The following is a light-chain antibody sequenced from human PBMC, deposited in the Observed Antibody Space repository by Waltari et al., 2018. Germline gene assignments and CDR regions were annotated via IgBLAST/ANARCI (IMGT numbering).Light chain of an antibody. CDR2: GAS. Sequence: ELVLTQSPGTLSLSPGERATLSCRASQSIGRYLILYQQKPGQAPRLLIYGASSRAAGIPDRFSGSGSGTDFSLTISRLEPEDFAVYYCQNHERLPAVFGQGTKVEIK. J-gene: IGKJ1*01. V-gene: IGKV3-20*01. CDR3: QNHERLPAV. CDR1: QSIGRY.